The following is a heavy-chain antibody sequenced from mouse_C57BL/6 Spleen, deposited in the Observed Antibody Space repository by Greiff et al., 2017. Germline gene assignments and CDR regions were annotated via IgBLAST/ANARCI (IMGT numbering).Heavy chain of an antibody. D-gene: IGHD2-4*01. J-gene: IGHJ3*01. Sequence: QVQLKQPGAELVKPGASVKLSCKASGYTFTSYWMHWVKQRPGQGLEWIGMIHPNSGSTNYNEKFKSKATLTVDKSSRTAYMQLSSLTSEDSAVYFCARRDYDYDWFAYWGQGTLVTVSA. CDR3: ARRDYDYDWFAY. V-gene: IGHV1-64*01. CDR1: GYTFTSYW. CDR2: IHPNSGST.